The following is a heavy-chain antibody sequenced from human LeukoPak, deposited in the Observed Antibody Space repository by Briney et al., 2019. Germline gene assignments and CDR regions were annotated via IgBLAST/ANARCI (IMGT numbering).Heavy chain of an antibody. CDR3: ARGTVGATRNWFDP. CDR1: GFSFSDYY. Sequence: GGSLRLSCAASGFSFSDYYMSWIRQAPGKGLEWVSYISSSGSTIYYADSVKGRFTISRDNAKNSLYLQMNSLRAEDTAVYYCARGTVGATRNWFDPWGQGTLVTVSS. V-gene: IGHV3-11*04. CDR2: ISSSGSTI. J-gene: IGHJ5*02. D-gene: IGHD1-26*01.